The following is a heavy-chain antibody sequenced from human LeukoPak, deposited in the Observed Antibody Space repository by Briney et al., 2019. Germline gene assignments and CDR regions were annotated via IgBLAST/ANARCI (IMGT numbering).Heavy chain of an antibody. V-gene: IGHV4-34*01. D-gene: IGHD4-17*01. Sequence: SETLSLTCAVYGGSFSGYYWSWIRQPPGKGLEWIGEINHSGSTNYNPSLKSRVTILVDTSKNQFSLKLSSVTAADTAVYYCARGHSPVTTKVLYFQHWGQGTLVTVSS. CDR2: INHSGST. CDR3: ARGHSPVTTKVLYFQH. CDR1: GGSFSGYY. J-gene: IGHJ1*01.